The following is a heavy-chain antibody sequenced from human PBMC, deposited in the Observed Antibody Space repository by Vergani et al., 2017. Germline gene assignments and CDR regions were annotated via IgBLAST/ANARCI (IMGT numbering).Heavy chain of an antibody. J-gene: IGHJ5*02. CDR1: GGSISRGGYY. V-gene: IGHV4-31*03. D-gene: IGHD3-22*01. Sequence: QVQLQESGPGLVKPSQTLSLTCTVSGGSISRGGYYWSWIRQHPGKGLEWIGYIYYSGSTDYNPSLKSRVTISVDTSKNRFSLKLSSVTAADTAVYYCASHGNYYDSSGYYYVGWFDPWGQGALVTVSS. CDR2: IYYSGST. CDR3: ASHGNYYDSSGYYYVGWFDP.